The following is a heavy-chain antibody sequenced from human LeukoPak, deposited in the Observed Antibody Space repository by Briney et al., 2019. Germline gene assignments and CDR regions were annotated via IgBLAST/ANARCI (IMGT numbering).Heavy chain of an antibody. J-gene: IGHJ4*02. CDR2: INPNSGDT. D-gene: IGHD3-10*01. Sequence: ASVKVSCKASGYTFTGYFMHWVRQAPGQGLEWMGWINPNSGDTNYAQKFQGRVTMTRDTSVSTAYLELSSLRYDDTAVYYCASRGGSGKYDFDFWGREPWSPSPQ. CDR1: GYTFTGYF. V-gene: IGHV1-2*02. CDR3: ASRGGSGKYDFDF.